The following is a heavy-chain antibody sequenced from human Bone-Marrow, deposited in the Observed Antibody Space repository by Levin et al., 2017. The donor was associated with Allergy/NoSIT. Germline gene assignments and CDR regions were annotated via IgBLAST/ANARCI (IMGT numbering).Heavy chain of an antibody. Sequence: GGSLRLSCSVSGFTFSSYVMHWVRQAPGKGLEYVSAIRSNGDRTYYADSVKGRFTISRDNSKNTLYLQMSSLRVEDTAVYYCVKGSSGWYFLDYWGQGTLVTVSS. CDR3: VKGSSGWYFLDY. J-gene: IGHJ4*02. CDR2: IRSNGDRT. CDR1: GFTFSSYV. V-gene: IGHV3-64D*06. D-gene: IGHD6-19*01.